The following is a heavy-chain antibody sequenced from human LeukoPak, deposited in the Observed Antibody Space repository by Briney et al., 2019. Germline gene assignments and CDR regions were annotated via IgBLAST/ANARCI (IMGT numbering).Heavy chain of an antibody. CDR2: ISSRGTYI. V-gene: IGHV3-21*01. J-gene: IGHJ4*02. CDR1: GFTFSGYS. CDR3: ARLVGSDYDYCHFDS. Sequence: GGSLRLSCAASGFTFSGYSINWVRQAPGKGLEWVSSISSRGTYIFYADSLKGRLTISRDNANNLVYLQMNSLRAEDTALYYCARLVGSDYDYCHFDSWGQGTLVTVSS. D-gene: IGHD3-16*01.